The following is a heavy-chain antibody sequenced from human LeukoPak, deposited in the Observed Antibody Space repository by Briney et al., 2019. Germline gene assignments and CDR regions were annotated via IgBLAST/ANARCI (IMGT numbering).Heavy chain of an antibody. D-gene: IGHD4-17*01. CDR3: ARQTDGEPICYYNNMDV. Sequence: PSETLSLTCAVSGYSISSGYYCGWIRQPPGKGLGWIGRIYHGGSTYYNPSLKSRVTISVDTPKNQCSLKLSSLNAADTPVYYLARQTDGEPICYYNNMDVWGKRNTGT. J-gene: IGHJ6*03. CDR1: GYSISSGYY. V-gene: IGHV4-38-2*01. CDR2: IYHGGST.